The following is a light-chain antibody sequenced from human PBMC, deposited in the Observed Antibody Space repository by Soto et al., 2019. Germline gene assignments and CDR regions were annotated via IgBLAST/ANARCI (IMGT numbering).Light chain of an antibody. CDR2: GAS. CDR3: QQYGSSGT. J-gene: IGKJ1*01. V-gene: IGKV3-20*01. Sequence: EIMLTHCPGTLSLSPSYRSTLXCRASQSVSSSYLAWYQQKPGQAPRLLTYGASTRATGIPDRFSGSGSGTDFTLTISRLEPEDFAVYYCQQYGSSGTFGQGTKVDI. CDR1: QSVSSSY.